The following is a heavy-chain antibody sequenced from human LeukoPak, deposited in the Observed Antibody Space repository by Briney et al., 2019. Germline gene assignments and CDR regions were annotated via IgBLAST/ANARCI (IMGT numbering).Heavy chain of an antibody. Sequence: ASVKVSCKASGYTFTNFGISWVRQAPGQGLEWMGWISAYNGNTNYAQRLQGRVTMTTDTSTSTAYMELRSLRSEDTAVYYCARHEYCSSTSCYDHYYGMDVWGQGTTVTVSS. V-gene: IGHV1-18*01. J-gene: IGHJ6*02. D-gene: IGHD2-2*01. CDR1: GYTFTNFG. CDR2: ISAYNGNT. CDR3: ARHEYCSSTSCYDHYYGMDV.